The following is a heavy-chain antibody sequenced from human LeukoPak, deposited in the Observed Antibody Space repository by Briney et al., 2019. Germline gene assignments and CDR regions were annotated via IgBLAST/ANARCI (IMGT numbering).Heavy chain of an antibody. CDR3: PRVLTLALGYIGY. V-gene: IGHV4-59*01. D-gene: IGHD3-9*01. CDR1: GGSISSYY. Sequence: SETLSLTCTVSGGSISSYYWSWIRQPPGKGLEWIGYIYYSGSTNYNPSLKSRVTISVDTSKNQFSLKLSSVTAADTAVYYCPRVLTLALGYIGYWGLITLATVAS. CDR2: IYYSGST. J-gene: IGHJ4*02.